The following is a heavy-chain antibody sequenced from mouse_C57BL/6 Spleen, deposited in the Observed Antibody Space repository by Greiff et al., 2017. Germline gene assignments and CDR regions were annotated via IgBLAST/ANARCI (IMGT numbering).Heavy chain of an antibody. D-gene: IGHD2-4*01. CDR3: ARRGLREYFDV. Sequence: EVNVVESGGGLVQPGGSLKLSCAASGFTFSDYYMYWVRQTPEKRLEWVAYISNGGGSTYYPDTVKGRFTISRDNAKNTLYLQMSRLKSEDTAMYYCARRGLREYFDVWGTGTTVTVSS. CDR1: GFTFSDYY. V-gene: IGHV5-12*01. J-gene: IGHJ1*03. CDR2: ISNGGGST.